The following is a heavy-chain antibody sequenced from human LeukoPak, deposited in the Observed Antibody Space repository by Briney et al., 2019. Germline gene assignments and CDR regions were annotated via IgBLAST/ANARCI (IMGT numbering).Heavy chain of an antibody. Sequence: SSQTLSLTCSVSGGSISSGSYYWSWLRQPAGKGLEWIGRIYTSGSTNYNPSRKTLVTISVDTSKNQFSLKLSSVTAADTAVYYCARDGSFSATYYYYYYMDVWGKGTTVTVSS. J-gene: IGHJ6*03. CDR1: GGSISSGSYY. D-gene: IGHD5-12*01. CDR2: IYTSGST. V-gene: IGHV4-61*02. CDR3: ARDGSFSATYYYYYYMDV.